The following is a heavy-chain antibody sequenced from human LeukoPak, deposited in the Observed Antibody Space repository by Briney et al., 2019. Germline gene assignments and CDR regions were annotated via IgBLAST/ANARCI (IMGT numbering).Heavy chain of an antibody. V-gene: IGHV3-48*01. J-gene: IGHJ5*02. CDR3: ARATGIAAAGQEDWFDP. CDR1: GFTFSSYS. Sequence: GGSLRLSCAASGFTFSSYSMNWVRQAPGKGLEWVSYIRSTSSTIHYADSVKGRFTISRDNAKNSLYLQMNSLRAEDTAVYYCARATGIAAAGQEDWFDPWGQGTLVTVSS. D-gene: IGHD6-13*01. CDR2: IRSTSSTI.